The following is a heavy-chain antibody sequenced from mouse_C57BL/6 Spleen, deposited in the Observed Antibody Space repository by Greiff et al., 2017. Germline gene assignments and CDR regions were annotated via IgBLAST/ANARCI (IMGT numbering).Heavy chain of an antibody. D-gene: IGHD1-1*01. J-gene: IGHJ3*01. CDR1: GYAFSSSW. CDR3: ARNGSPQAWFAY. V-gene: IGHV1-82*01. CDR2: IYPGDGDT. Sequence: QVQLQQSGPELVKPGASVKISCKASGYAFSSSWMNWVKQRPGKGLEWIGRIYPGDGDTNYNGKFKGKATLTADKSSSTAYMQLSSLTSEDSAVSFCARNGSPQAWFAYWGQGTLVTVSA.